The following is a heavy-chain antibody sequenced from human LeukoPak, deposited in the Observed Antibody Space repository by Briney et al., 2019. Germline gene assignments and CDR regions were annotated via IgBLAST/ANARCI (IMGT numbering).Heavy chain of an antibody. V-gene: IGHV3-74*01. CDR1: GFTFSTYW. CDR3: ARGRYYAMDV. CDR2: INNEGSGT. J-gene: IGHJ6*02. Sequence: PGGSLSLSCAPSGFTFSTYWMHWVRQAPGKGLVWVSRINNEGSGTGYAESVKGRFTISRDNAKNTLFLQVNSLRAEDTAVYYCARGRYYAMDVWAKGPRSPSP.